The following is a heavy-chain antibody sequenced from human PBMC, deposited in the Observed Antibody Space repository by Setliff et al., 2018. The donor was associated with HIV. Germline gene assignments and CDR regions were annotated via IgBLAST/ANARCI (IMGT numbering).Heavy chain of an antibody. CDR1: GFTFSDYY. CDR3: VRHKDRWGAIDY. J-gene: IGHJ4*02. V-gene: IGHV3-11*06. D-gene: IGHD7-27*01. Sequence: GSLRLSCAASGFTFSDYYMAWIRQAPGKGLEWISYLSGSSSQIKYADSVRGRFTISRDNAKNSLYLQMNSLRAEDTAVYYCVRHKDRWGAIDYWGQGTLVTVSS. CDR2: LSGSSSQI.